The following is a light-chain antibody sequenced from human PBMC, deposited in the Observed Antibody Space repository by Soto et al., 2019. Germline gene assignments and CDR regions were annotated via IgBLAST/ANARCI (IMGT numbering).Light chain of an antibody. CDR2: GAS. CDR1: QSVSSSY. CDR3: QQYGSSPPYT. V-gene: IGKV3-20*01. Sequence: EIVLTQSPGTLSLSPGERATLSCRASQSVSSSYLAWYQQKPGQAPRLLIYGASSRATGIPDRFSGSGCGTNFTLTISSLEHEDFAVYYCQQYGSSPPYTFGQGTKLEIK. J-gene: IGKJ2*01.